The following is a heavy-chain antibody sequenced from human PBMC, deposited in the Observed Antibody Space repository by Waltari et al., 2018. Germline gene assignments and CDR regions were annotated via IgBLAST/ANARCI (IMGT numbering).Heavy chain of an antibody. Sequence: QVQLVESGGGVVQPGRSLRLSCAASGFTFGSYAMHWVPQAPGKGLEWVAVISYDGSNKYYADSVKGRFTISRDNSKNTLYLQMNSLRAEDTAVYYCARDRGSSSFFDYWGQGTLVTVSS. D-gene: IGHD6-13*01. CDR3: ARDRGSSSFFDY. V-gene: IGHV3-30-3*01. CDR1: GFTFGSYA. J-gene: IGHJ4*02. CDR2: ISYDGSNK.